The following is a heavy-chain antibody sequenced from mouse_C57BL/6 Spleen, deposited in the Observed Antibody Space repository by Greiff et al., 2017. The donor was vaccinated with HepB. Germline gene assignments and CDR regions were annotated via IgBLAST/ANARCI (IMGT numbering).Heavy chain of an antibody. J-gene: IGHJ2*01. CDR3: ARDYYYGSSPSLGY. CDR1: GFNIKNTY. Sequence: EVQRVESVAELVRPGASVKLSCTASGFNIKNTYMHWVKQRPEQGLEWIGRIDPANGNTKYAPKFQGKATITADTSSNTAYLQLSSLTSEDTAIYYCARDYYYGSSPSLGYWGQGTTLTVSS. CDR2: IDPANGNT. V-gene: IGHV14-3*01. D-gene: IGHD1-1*01.